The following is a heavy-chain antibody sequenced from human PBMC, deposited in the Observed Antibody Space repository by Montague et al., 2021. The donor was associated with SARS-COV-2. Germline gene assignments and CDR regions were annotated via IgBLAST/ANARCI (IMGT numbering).Heavy chain of an antibody. Sequence: SETLSLTCSGPCGSTNKLNWSWIRQPPGTNLEWIGYIYYSGGTDYNPSLKSRVTISIDTSKNQFSLNLTSVTAADTGVYYCARTSLASASCRFDPWGQGTLVTVSS. CDR1: CGSTNKLN. V-gene: IGHV4-59*11. D-gene: IGHD3-16*02. J-gene: IGHJ5*02. CDR3: ARTSLASASCRFDP. CDR2: IYYSGGT.